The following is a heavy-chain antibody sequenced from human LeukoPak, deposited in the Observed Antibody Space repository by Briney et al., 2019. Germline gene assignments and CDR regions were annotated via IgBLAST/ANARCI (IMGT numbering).Heavy chain of an antibody. V-gene: IGHV3-23*01. Sequence: GGSLRLSCAASGFTFSSYAMSWVRQAPGKGLEWVSAISGSGGSTYYADSVKGRFTISRDNSKNTLYLQMNSLRAEDTAVYYCARRGQLLYPRAEDYWGQGTLVTVSS. CDR2: ISGSGGST. CDR1: GFTFSSYA. J-gene: IGHJ4*02. D-gene: IGHD2-2*02. CDR3: ARRGQLLYPRAEDY.